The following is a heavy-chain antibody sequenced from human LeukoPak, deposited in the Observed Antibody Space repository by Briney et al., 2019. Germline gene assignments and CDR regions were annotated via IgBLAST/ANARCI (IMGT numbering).Heavy chain of an antibody. CDR3: ARVPLSDSSGHYYPH. J-gene: IGHJ1*01. V-gene: IGHV1-8*01. CDR2: MNPNSGNT. CDR1: GYTFTSYD. D-gene: IGHD3-22*01. Sequence: GASVKVSCTASGYTFTSYDINWVRQATGQGLEWMGWMNPNSGNTGYAQKFQGRVTMTRNTSISTAYMELSSLRSEDTAVYYCARVPLSDSSGHYYPHWGQGTLVTVSS.